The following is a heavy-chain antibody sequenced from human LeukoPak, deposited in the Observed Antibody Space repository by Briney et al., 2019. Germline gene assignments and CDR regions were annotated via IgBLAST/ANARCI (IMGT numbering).Heavy chain of an antibody. V-gene: IGHV3-23*01. D-gene: IGHD3-10*01. CDR1: GFTFSSYA. CDR3: AKVHGSGSYEYYYYGMDV. CDR2: ISGSGGST. J-gene: IGHJ6*04. Sequence: SGGSLRLSCAASGFTFSSYAMSWVRQAPGKGLEWVSAISGSGGSTYYADSVKGRFTISRDNSKNTLYLQMNSLRAEDTAVYYCAKVHGSGSYEYYYYGMDVWDKGTTVTVSS.